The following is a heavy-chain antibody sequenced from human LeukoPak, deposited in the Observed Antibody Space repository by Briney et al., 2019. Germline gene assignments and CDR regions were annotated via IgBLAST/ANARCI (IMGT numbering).Heavy chain of an antibody. Sequence: ASVKVSCKASGYTFTGYYMHWVRQAPGQGLEWMGWINPNSGGTNYAQKFQGRVTMTRDTSISTAYMELSRLRSDDTAVYYCASLHHDSSGYDMDYWGQGTLVTVSS. D-gene: IGHD3-22*01. J-gene: IGHJ4*02. CDR1: GYTFTGYY. CDR3: ASLHHDSSGYDMDY. V-gene: IGHV1-2*02. CDR2: INPNSGGT.